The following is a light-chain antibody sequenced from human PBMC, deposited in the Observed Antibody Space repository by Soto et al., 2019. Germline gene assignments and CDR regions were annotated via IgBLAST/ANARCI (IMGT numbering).Light chain of an antibody. Sequence: QSVLTQPPSVARAPGQRVTISCTGSDSNIGAGYAVHWYQQLPGAAPKLLIYANNDRPSGVPDRFSGSRSDTSASLAITGLQAEDEGDYYCQSYDGSVVFGGGTKLTVL. CDR3: QSYDGSVV. V-gene: IGLV1-40*01. J-gene: IGLJ2*01. CDR1: DSNIGAGYA. CDR2: ANN.